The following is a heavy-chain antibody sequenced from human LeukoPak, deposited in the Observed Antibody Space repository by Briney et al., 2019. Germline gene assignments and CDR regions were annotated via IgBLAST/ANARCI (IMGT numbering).Heavy chain of an antibody. CDR1: GFTVSSKY. CDR2: MYSGGST. D-gene: IGHD3-10*01. J-gene: IGHJ4*02. V-gene: IGHV3-53*01. CDR3: ASVTMVRGPHFDY. Sequence: PGGSLRLSCAASGFTVSSKYMSWVRQAPGKGLEWVSVMYSGGSTYYADSVEGRFTISRDSSKNTVYLQMSSLRAEDTAVYYCASVTMVRGPHFDYWGQGTLVTFSS.